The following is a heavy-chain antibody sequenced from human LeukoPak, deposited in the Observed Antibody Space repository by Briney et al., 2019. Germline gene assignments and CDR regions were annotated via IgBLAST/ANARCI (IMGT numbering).Heavy chain of an antibody. J-gene: IGHJ3*02. Sequence: ASVRVSFKASGYTFTGYYMHWVRQAPGQGLEWMGWINPNSGGTNYAQKFQGRVTMTRDTSISTAYMELSRLTSDDTAVYFCARGMNWGSLHDAFDIWGQGTMVTVSS. CDR3: ARGMNWGSLHDAFDI. CDR2: INPNSGGT. V-gene: IGHV1-2*02. CDR1: GYTFTGYY. D-gene: IGHD7-27*01.